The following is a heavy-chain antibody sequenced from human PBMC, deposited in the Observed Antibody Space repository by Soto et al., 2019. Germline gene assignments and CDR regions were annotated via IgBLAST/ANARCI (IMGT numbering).Heavy chain of an antibody. Sequence: GESLKISCRGSGYRFTNYWVGWVRQMPGKGLEWMGIIYPGDSDTRYSPSFQGRVTISADKSTNTAYLQWSSLKASDTAIYYCARHRDGGQLLQYFHYGMDVWGLGTMVTVSS. CDR2: IYPGDSDT. J-gene: IGHJ6*02. D-gene: IGHD3-9*01. V-gene: IGHV5-51*01. CDR3: ARHRDGGQLLQYFHYGMDV. CDR1: GYRFTNYW.